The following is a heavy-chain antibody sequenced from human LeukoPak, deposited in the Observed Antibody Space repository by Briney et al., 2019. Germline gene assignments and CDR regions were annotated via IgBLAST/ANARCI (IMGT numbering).Heavy chain of an antibody. CDR2: IYYSGST. V-gene: IGHV4-59*12. CDR3: ARDSGYDWYYFDY. Sequence: SETLSLTCTVSGGSISSYYWSWIRQPPGKGLEWIGYIYYSGSTNYNPSLKSRVTISVDTSKNQFSLKLSSVTAADTAVYYCARDSGYDWYYFDYWGQGTLVTVSS. J-gene: IGHJ4*02. CDR1: GGSISSYY. D-gene: IGHD5-12*01.